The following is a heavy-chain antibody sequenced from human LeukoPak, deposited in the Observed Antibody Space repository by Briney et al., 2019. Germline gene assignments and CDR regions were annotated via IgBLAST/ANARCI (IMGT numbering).Heavy chain of an antibody. D-gene: IGHD6-19*01. CDR1: GYTLTELS. Sequence: ASVKVSCKVSGYTLTELSMHWVRQAPGKGLEWMGGFDPEDGETICAQKFQGRVTMTEDTSTDTAYMELSSLRSEDTAVYYCATSSSIAVAPRYFDYWGQGTLVTVSS. CDR3: ATSSSIAVAPRYFDY. CDR2: FDPEDGET. J-gene: IGHJ4*02. V-gene: IGHV1-24*01.